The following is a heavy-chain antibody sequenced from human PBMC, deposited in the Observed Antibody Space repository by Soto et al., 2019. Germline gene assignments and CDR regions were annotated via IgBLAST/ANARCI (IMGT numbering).Heavy chain of an antibody. CDR2: IYPGDSDT. CDR3: ARGNPTMVRLMGAFDI. Sequence: GESLKISCKGSGYSFTSYWIGWVRQMPGKGLEWMGIIYPGDSDTRYSPSFQGQVTISADKSISTAYLQWSSLKASDTAMYYCARGNPTMVRLMGAFDIWGQGTIVTVSS. CDR1: GYSFTSYW. V-gene: IGHV5-51*01. J-gene: IGHJ3*02. D-gene: IGHD3-10*01.